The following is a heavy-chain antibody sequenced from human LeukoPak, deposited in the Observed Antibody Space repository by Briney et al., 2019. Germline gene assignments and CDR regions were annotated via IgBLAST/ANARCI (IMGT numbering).Heavy chain of an antibody. CDR2: ISSDGNNT. CDR1: GFAFTSHW. CDR3: TRVLMDYGDVVERGNF. J-gene: IGHJ4*02. Sequence: GGSLALPCAASGFAFTSHWIHWVPQVPGKGLVWVSRISSDGNNTIYADSVEVRFTISRDNSKNTLYLQMNRVRAEDTAVYYCTRVLMDYGDVVERGNFWGQGTVVSVSS. D-gene: IGHD4/OR15-4a*01. V-gene: IGHV3-74*01.